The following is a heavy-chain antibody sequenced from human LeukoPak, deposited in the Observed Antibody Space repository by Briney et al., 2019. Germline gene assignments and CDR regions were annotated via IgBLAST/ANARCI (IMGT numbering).Heavy chain of an antibody. CDR3: ASYLTSIPSGMDV. J-gene: IGHJ6*02. Sequence: SGGSLRLSCAASGFTFSSYWMYWVRQAPGKGLVWVSRISTDGSSTTYADSVKGRFTISRDNVKNTLFLQMNSLRAEDTAVYYCASYLTSIPSGMDVWGQGTTVTVSS. V-gene: IGHV3-74*01. D-gene: IGHD2/OR15-2a*01. CDR1: GFTFSSYW. CDR2: ISTDGSST.